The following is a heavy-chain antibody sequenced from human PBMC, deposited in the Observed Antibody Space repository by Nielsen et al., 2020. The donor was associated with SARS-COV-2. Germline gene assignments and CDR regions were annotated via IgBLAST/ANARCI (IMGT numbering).Heavy chain of an antibody. Sequence: GESLKISCAASGFTFSSYAMHWVRQAPGKGLEWAAVISYDGSNKYYADSVKGRFTISRDNSKNTLYLQMNSLRAEDTAVYYCARDPAGAAMSTFDYWGQGTLVTVSS. CDR3: ARDPAGAAMSTFDY. CDR2: ISYDGSNK. CDR1: GFTFSSYA. V-gene: IGHV3-30-3*01. J-gene: IGHJ4*02. D-gene: IGHD5-18*01.